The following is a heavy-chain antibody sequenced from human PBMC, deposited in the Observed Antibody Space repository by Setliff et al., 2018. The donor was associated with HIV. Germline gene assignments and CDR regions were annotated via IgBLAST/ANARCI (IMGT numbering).Heavy chain of an antibody. CDR3: ARVPFTTGFDY. D-gene: IGHD3-3*01. V-gene: IGHV4-38-2*01. Sequence: PSETLSLTCAVSGYSISSGYYGGWSRQPPGRGLEWIGNIYHSGGTHYNPSLRSRVTISVDTSKNHFSLKLSSVTAADTAVFYYARVPFTTGFDYWGQGIPVTVSS. CDR2: IYHSGGT. J-gene: IGHJ4*02. CDR1: GYSISSGYY.